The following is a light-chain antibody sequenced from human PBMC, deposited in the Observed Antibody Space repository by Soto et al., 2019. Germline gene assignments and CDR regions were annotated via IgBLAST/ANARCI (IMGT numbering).Light chain of an antibody. CDR3: QHYYNTLLT. V-gene: IGKV4-1*01. Sequence: DIVMTQSPDSLAVPLGGRATINCKSSQSVLYSSNNKNFLAWYQQKPGQPPKLLIYLASTRDSGVPDRFSGSGSGTDFTLTISCLQSDYVSVYYCQHYYNTLLTFGKGNNVEIK. CDR2: LAS. J-gene: IGKJ1*01. CDR1: QSVLYSSNNKNF.